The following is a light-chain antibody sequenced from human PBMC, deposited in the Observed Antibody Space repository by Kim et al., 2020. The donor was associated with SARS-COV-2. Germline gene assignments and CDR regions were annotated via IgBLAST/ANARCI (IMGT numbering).Light chain of an antibody. Sequence: EIVMTQSPATLSVSPGEGATLSCRASQNIGSELVWFQQRPGQPPRVLIYDASTRATDVPARFSGSGYGTEFTLTISSLQSEDFQVYYCQQYNKWLFTLGQGTKLEI. CDR1: QNIGSE. V-gene: IGKV3-15*01. J-gene: IGKJ2*01. CDR2: DAS. CDR3: QQYNKWLFT.